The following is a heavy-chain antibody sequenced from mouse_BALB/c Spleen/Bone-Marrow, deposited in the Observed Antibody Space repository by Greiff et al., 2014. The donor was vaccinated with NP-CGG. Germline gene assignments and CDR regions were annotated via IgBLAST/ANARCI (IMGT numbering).Heavy chain of an antibody. Sequence: QVQLQQPGAELVRPGSSVKISCKASGYAFSSYWMNWVKQRPGQGLEWIGQIYPGDGDTNYNGKFKGKATLTADTSSSTAYMQLSSLTSEDSAVYFCARVRNWADYWGQGTTLTVSS. CDR2: IYPGDGDT. CDR1: GYAFSSYW. D-gene: IGHD4-1*01. J-gene: IGHJ2*01. V-gene: IGHV1-80*01. CDR3: ARVRNWADY.